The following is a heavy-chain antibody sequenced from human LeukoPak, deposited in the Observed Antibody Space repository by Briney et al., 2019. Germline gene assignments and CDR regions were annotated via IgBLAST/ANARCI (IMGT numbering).Heavy chain of an antibody. CDR3: ARRGQDTPTVYYNYFNY. CDR1: GGSIISGDYY. J-gene: IGHJ4*02. CDR2: IYYTGSA. V-gene: IGHV4-31*03. D-gene: IGHD5-18*01. Sequence: SETLSLTCTVSGGSIISGDYYWTWIRQYPGKGLEWIGNIYYTGSAYYNPSLRSRVTLSVDTSKNQFSLRLNSVTAADTAVYSCARRGQDTPTVYYNYFNYWGQGILVTVSS.